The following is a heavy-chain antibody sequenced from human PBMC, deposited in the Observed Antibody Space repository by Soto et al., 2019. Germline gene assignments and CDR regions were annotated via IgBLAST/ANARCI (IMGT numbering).Heavy chain of an antibody. CDR1: GFTFSRYS. V-gene: IGHV3-21*01. D-gene: IGHD3-22*01. CDR3: ARDYYFDSSGYSPLDY. Sequence: GSLRLSWAASGFTFSRYSMNWVRQAPGKGLEWVSSITISSSSIYYADSVKGRFTISRDNAKNALYLQMNSLRAEDTAVYYCARDYYFDSSGYSPLDYWGQGTLVTASS. J-gene: IGHJ4*02. CDR2: ITISSSSI.